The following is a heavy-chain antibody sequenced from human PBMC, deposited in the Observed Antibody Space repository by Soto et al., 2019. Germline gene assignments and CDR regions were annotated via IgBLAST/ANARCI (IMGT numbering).Heavy chain of an antibody. Sequence: GGSLRLSCAASGFIFSSYSMHWVRQAPGKGLEYVASISSEGAGTYYTDSVKGRFIISRDNSKNTLYLQMSSLRAEDTAVYYCLKDRYVDYWGQGILVTVSS. J-gene: IGHJ4*02. CDR1: GFIFSSYS. CDR2: ISSEGAGT. V-gene: IGHV3-64D*06. CDR3: LKDRYVDY.